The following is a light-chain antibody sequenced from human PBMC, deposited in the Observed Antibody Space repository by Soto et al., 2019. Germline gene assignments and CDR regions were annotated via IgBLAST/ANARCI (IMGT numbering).Light chain of an antibody. Sequence: DIQMTQSPSSLSASVGDRVTITCRASQSVSTYLNWYQQKPGKAPNLLIYAASSLQRGVTSRFSGGRSGTDFTLTTSSLRPEDCATYICQQSHNTPPTFGQGTKLEIK. CDR3: QQSHNTPPT. CDR2: AAS. CDR1: QSVSTY. J-gene: IGKJ2*01. V-gene: IGKV1-39*01.